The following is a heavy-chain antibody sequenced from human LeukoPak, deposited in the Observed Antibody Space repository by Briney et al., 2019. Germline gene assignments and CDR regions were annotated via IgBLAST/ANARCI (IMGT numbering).Heavy chain of an antibody. CDR1: GFTFSSYG. CDR2: ISYDGSNK. CDR3: AKDLCPRYGSCGFNY. D-gene: IGHD3-10*01. Sequence: GGSLRLSCAASGFTFSSYGMHWVRQAPGKGLEWVAVISYDGSNKYYADSVKGRFTISRDNSKNTLYLQMNSLRAEDTAVYYCAKDLCPRYGSCGFNYWGQGTLVTVSS. J-gene: IGHJ4*02. V-gene: IGHV3-30*18.